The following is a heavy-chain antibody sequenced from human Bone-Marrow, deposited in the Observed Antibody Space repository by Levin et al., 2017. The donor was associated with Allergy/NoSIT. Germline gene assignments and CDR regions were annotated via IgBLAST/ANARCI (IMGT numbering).Heavy chain of an antibody. V-gene: IGHV4-4*02. Sequence: PSETLSLTCAVSGGSISSSNWWSWVRQPPGKGLEWIGEIYHSGSTNYNPSLKSRVTISVDKSKNQFSLKLSSVTAADTAVYYCARDRIAVAGSSYYFDYWGQGTLVTVSS. D-gene: IGHD6-19*01. CDR1: GGSISSSNW. CDR2: IYHSGST. J-gene: IGHJ4*02. CDR3: ARDRIAVAGSSYYFDY.